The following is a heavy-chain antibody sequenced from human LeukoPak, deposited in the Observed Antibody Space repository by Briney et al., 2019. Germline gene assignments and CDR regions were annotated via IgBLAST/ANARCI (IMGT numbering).Heavy chain of an antibody. D-gene: IGHD6-13*01. V-gene: IGHV4-34*01. J-gene: IGHJ4*02. CDR2: INHSGST. CDR1: GGSFSGYY. Sequence: PSETLSLTCAVYGGSFSGYYWSWIRQPPGKGLEWIGEINHSGSTNYNPSLKSRVTISVDTSKNQFSLKLSSVTAADTAVYYCARLARAAGTGYYYFDYWGQGTLVTVPS. CDR3: ARLARAAGTGYYYFDY.